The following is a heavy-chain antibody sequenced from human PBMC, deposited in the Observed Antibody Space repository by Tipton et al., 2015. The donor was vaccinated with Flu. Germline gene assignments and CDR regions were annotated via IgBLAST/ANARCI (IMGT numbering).Heavy chain of an antibody. J-gene: IGHJ6*02. Sequence: SLRLSCATSGFTFSSYGMHWVRQAPGKGLEWVAWVAAPWYDGGKGYYADSVKGRFTISRDKSKNTLYLQMNSLRSEDTGFYYCAKDLRASTSLDYYYYHGMGVWGQGTTVTVSS. V-gene: IGHV3-30*02. D-gene: IGHD2/OR15-2a*01. CDR2: AAPWYDGGKG. CDR3: AKDLRASTSLDYYYYHGMGV. CDR1: GFTFSSYG.